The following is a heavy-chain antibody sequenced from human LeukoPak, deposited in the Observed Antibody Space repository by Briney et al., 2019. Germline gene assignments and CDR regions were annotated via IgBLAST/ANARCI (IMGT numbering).Heavy chain of an antibody. CDR1: GFTFSSYA. D-gene: IGHD2-15*01. Sequence: GGSLRLSCTASGFTFSSYAMSWVRQAPGKGLEWVSAISGSGGSTYYADSVKGRFTISRDNSKNTLYLHMNSLRAEDTAVYYCAKFHVKNCSGGSCYSWGQGTLVTVSS. CDR2: ISGSGGST. J-gene: IGHJ4*02. V-gene: IGHV3-23*01. CDR3: AKFHVKNCSGGSCYS.